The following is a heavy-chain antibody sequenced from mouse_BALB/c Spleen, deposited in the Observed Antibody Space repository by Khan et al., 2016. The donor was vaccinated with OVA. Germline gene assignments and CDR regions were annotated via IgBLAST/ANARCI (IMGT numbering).Heavy chain of an antibody. CDR1: GFSLSTYG. V-gene: IGHV2-2*01. Sequence: QVQLKASGPGLVQPSQSLSITCTVSGFSLSTYGIHWIRQSQGKGLEWLGVIRSGGSTDYNGAFISRLNITKDNSKSQVFFKMNSLQADDTAIYYCARNSHMYDFTYWGQGTLVTVSA. D-gene: IGHD2-14*01. CDR2: IRSGGST. J-gene: IGHJ3*01. CDR3: ARNSHMYDFTY.